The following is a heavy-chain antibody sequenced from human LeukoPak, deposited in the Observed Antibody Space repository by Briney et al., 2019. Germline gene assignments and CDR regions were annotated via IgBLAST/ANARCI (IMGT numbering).Heavy chain of an antibody. CDR2: ISSSSSYI. J-gene: IGHJ4*02. D-gene: IGHD2-2*01. CDR3: ARGVRYCSSTSCQNFDY. V-gene: IGHV3-21*01. CDR1: GFTFSSYS. Sequence: GGSLRLSCAASGFTFSSYSMNWVRQAPGKGLEWISSISSSSSYIYYADSVKGRFTISRDNAKNSLYLQMNSLRAEDTAVYYCARGVRYCSSTSCQNFDYWGQGTLVTVSS.